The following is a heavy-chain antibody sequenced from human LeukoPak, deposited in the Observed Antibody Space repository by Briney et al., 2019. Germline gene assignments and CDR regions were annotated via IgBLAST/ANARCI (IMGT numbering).Heavy chain of an antibody. J-gene: IGHJ5*02. D-gene: IGHD6-19*01. V-gene: IGHV3-11*05. CDR2: ISSRSNYT. Sequence: GGSLRLSCAASGFTFSNYAMTWVRQAPGKGLEWVSYISSRSNYTNYADSVKGRFTVSRDNAKNSLYLQMKSLRVEDTAVYYCARDLGGSGWYGWFDPWGQGTLVTVSS. CDR3: ARDLGGSGWYGWFDP. CDR1: GFTFSNYA.